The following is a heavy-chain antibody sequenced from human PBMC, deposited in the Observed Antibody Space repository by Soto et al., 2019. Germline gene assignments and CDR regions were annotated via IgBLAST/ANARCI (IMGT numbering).Heavy chain of an antibody. J-gene: IGHJ4*02. CDR2: ISAYNGNT. CDR3: ARAGQYYDSSGYAN. D-gene: IGHD3-22*01. CDR1: GYSFATSG. V-gene: IGHV1-18*01. Sequence: QVKLVQSGTEVKQPGASMKVSCKASGYSFATSGISWVRQAPGQGLEWMGWISAYNGNTNYDQKPQDRVTMTTDTSTSTAYLELRSLRSDDTAVYYCARAGQYYDSSGYANWGQGTLVTVSS.